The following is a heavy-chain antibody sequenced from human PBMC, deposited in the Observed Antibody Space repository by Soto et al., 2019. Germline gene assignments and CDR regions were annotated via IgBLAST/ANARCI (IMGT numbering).Heavy chain of an antibody. J-gene: IGHJ6*03. Sequence: GGSLRLSCAASGFTVSSNYMSWVRQAPGKGLEWVSVIYSGGSTYYADSVKGRFTISRDNSKNTLYLQMNSLRAEDTAVYYCARSTRDFWSDYYYYYMDVWGKGTTVTVSS. CDR3: ARSTRDFWSDYYYYYMDV. CDR1: GFTVSSNY. V-gene: IGHV3-66*01. D-gene: IGHD3-3*01. CDR2: IYSGGST.